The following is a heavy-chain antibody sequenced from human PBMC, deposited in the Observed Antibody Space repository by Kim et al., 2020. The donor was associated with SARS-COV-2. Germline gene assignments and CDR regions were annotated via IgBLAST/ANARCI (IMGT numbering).Heavy chain of an antibody. CDR3: AKDEVTMVRGVMPI. CDR2: FSGSGGST. V-gene: IGHV3-23*01. Sequence: GGSLRLSGAASGLTFSNYAMTWVRQVPGKGLEWVSAFSGSGGSTYYADSVKGRFTISRDNSKNTLYLQMNSLRAEDTAVYYCAKDEVTMVRGVMPIWGQGTLVTVSS. D-gene: IGHD3-10*01. J-gene: IGHJ4*02. CDR1: GLTFSNYA.